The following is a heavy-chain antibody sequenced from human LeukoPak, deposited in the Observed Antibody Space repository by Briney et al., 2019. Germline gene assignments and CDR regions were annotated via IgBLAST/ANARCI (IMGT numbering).Heavy chain of an antibody. CDR2: IIPIFGTA. Sequence: SVKVSCEASGGTFSSYAISWVRQAPGQGLEWMGGIIPIFGTANYAQKFQGRVTITADESTSTAYMELSSLRSEDTAVYYCAALGVRGVINYYYGMDVWGQGTTVTVSS. V-gene: IGHV1-69*13. J-gene: IGHJ6*02. CDR3: AALGVRGVINYYYGMDV. D-gene: IGHD3-10*01. CDR1: GGTFSSYA.